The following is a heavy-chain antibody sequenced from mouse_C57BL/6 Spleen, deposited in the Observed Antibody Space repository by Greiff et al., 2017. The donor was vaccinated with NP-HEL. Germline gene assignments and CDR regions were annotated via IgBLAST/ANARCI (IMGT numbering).Heavy chain of an antibody. CDR3: ARRNVYYDYDGGGF. CDR2: IDPSDSYT. D-gene: IGHD2-4*01. CDR1: GYTFTSYW. V-gene: IGHV1-59*01. Sequence: QVQLQQPGAELVRPGTSVKLSCKASGYTFTSYWMHWVKQRPGQGLEWIGVIDPSDSYTNYNQTFTGKATLTVDTSSSTAYMQLSSLTSEDSAVYYCARRNVYYDYDGGGFWGQGTTLTVSS. J-gene: IGHJ2*01.